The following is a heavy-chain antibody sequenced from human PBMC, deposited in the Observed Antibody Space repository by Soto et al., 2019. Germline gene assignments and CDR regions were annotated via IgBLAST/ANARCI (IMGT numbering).Heavy chain of an antibody. V-gene: IGHV1-46*01. Sequence: QVRLVQSGAEVRKSGASVKVSCKASGYSFTLFYIHWMRQAPGQGPEWMGIINPSVGRTSYAQKLQDKVTMTRDTATSTVYMELRSLRADDTATYYCSRAPPENVLSDVWGQGTLVTVSS. CDR1: GYSFTLFY. J-gene: IGHJ1*01. D-gene: IGHD2-8*01. CDR2: INPSVGRT. CDR3: SRAPPENVLSDV.